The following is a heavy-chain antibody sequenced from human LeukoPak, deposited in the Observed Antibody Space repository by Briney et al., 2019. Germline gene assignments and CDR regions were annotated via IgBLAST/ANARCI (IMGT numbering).Heavy chain of an antibody. Sequence: GASVKVSCKASGYTFTGYYMHWVRQAPGQGLEWMGWINPNSGGTNYAQKFQGRVTMTRDTSISTAYMGLSRLRSDDTAVYYCARDPEIVVVPANHYYYYYMDVWGKGTTVTVSS. CDR3: ARDPEIVVVPANHYYYYYMDV. CDR1: GYTFTGYY. V-gene: IGHV1-2*02. J-gene: IGHJ6*03. CDR2: INPNSGGT. D-gene: IGHD2-2*01.